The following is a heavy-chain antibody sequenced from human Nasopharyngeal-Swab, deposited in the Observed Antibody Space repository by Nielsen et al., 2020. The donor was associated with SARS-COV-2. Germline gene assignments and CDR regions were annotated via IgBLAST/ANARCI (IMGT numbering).Heavy chain of an antibody. CDR2: ISDSSLTI. D-gene: IGHD1-1*01. CDR3: ATERGGDLNWYHGMDV. Sequence: GGSLRLSCAASGFTYNSVNWVRQAPGKGLGWISYISDSSLTIYYADSVKGRFSISRDNAKNSLYLQMDSLRDEDTAVYYCATERGGDLNWYHGMDVWGQGTTVIVSS. CDR1: GFTYNS. V-gene: IGHV3-48*02. J-gene: IGHJ6*02.